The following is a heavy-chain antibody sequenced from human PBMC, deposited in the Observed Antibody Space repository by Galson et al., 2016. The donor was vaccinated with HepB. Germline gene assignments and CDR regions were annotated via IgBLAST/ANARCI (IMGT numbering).Heavy chain of an antibody. CDR1: TFTFSCCG. J-gene: IGHJ6*03. V-gene: IGHV3-33*06. CDR3: AKEGHYGGHFYMGV. D-gene: IGHD4-17*01. Sequence: SLRLSCAASTFTFSCCGMHWVRQAPGKGLEWVAVIWPDASNEKYGDAVKGRFTISRDNSKNTLYLQMNNLRVEGTAVYYCAKEGHYGGHFYMGVWGEGTTVTVSS. CDR2: IWPDASNE.